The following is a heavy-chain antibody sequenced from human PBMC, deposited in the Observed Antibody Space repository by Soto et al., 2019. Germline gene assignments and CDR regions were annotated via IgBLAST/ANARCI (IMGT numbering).Heavy chain of an antibody. CDR2: IWYDGSNK. CDR3: ARDSPDDYGYEISYSYGMDV. V-gene: IGHV3-33*01. J-gene: IGHJ6*02. CDR1: GFTFSSYG. D-gene: IGHD4-17*01. Sequence: QVQLVESGGGVVQPGRSLRLSCAASGFTFSSYGMHWVRQAPGKGLEWVAVIWYDGSNKYYADSVKGRFTISRDNSKNKLYLQMNSLRVENTAVYYCARDSPDDYGYEISYSYGMDVWGQGTTVTVSS.